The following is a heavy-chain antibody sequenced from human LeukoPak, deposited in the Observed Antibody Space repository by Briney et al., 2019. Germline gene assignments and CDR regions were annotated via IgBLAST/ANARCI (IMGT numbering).Heavy chain of an antibody. CDR1: GFTFSSYA. V-gene: IGHV3-30-3*01. J-gene: IGHJ4*02. D-gene: IGHD2-15*01. CDR3: AKDQARLPPHPFDC. Sequence: PGRSLRLSCAASGFTFSSYAMHWVRQAPGKGLEWMVVISYDGSNKYYADSVKGRFTISRDNSKNTLYLQMSSLRADDTAVYYCAKDQARLPPHPFDCWGQGTLVTVSS. CDR2: ISYDGSNK.